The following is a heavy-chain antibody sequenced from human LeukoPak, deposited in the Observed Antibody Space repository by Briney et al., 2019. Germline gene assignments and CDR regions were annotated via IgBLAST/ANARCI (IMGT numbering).Heavy chain of an antibody. D-gene: IGHD6-19*01. V-gene: IGHV4-59*08. CDR3: ARRAVAGTFNWFDP. CDR2: LHYSGST. Sequence: SETLSLTCTVSGGSISFYYWSWIRQPPGKGLEWIGYLHYSGSTNYNPSLKSRVTISVDTSKNQFSLKLSSVTATDTAVYYCARRAVAGTFNWFDPWGQRTLVTVSS. J-gene: IGHJ5*02. CDR1: GGSISFYY.